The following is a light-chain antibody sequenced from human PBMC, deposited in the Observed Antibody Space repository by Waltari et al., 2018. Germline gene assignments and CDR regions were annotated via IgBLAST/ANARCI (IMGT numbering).Light chain of an antibody. CDR1: SSDVGGYNS. CDR2: DVS. Sequence: QSALTQPASVSGSPGQSITISCTGSSSDVGGYNSVSWYQQYPGKAPKLMIYDVSNRPSGVSNRFSGSKSGNTAYLTISGLQAEDEADYYCSSYTTSSTLGFGGGTKLTVL. J-gene: IGLJ2*01. V-gene: IGLV2-14*03. CDR3: SSYTTSSTLG.